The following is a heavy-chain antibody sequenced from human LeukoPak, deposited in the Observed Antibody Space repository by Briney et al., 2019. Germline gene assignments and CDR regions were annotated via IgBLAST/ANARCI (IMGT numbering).Heavy chain of an antibody. V-gene: IGHV3-23*01. CDR3: AKGGDTSGYYGGPDY. Sequence: GGPLRLSCAASGFTFSSFAMSWVRQAPGKGLEWVSTVSGGGSTYYADSVKGRFTISRDNSKNTLYLQMNSLRPEDTAVYYCAKGGDTSGYYGGPDYWGQGTLVTVSS. D-gene: IGHD3-22*01. CDR1: GFTFSSFA. J-gene: IGHJ4*02. CDR2: VSGGGST.